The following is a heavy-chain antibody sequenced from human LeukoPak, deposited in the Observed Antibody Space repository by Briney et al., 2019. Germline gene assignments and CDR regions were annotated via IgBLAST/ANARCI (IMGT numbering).Heavy chain of an antibody. CDR2: MSGGGGTT. D-gene: IGHD6-19*01. Sequence: PGGSLRLSCAASGFTFSSYPMSWVRQAPGKGLEWVSSMSGGGGTTYYADSVKGRFTISRDNAKNSLYLQMNSLRAEDTAVYYCARDGIWGFPDYVLSVIAVAGTKRCYFDYWGQGTLVTVSS. CDR1: GFTFSSYP. V-gene: IGHV3-23*01. J-gene: IGHJ4*02. CDR3: ARDGIWGFPDYVLSVIAVAGTKRCYFDY.